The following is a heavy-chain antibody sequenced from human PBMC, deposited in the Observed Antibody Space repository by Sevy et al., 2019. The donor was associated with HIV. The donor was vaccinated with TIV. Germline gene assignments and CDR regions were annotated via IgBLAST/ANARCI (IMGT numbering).Heavy chain of an antibody. J-gene: IGHJ4*02. CDR3: AKLPFTHAGGPYFDY. D-gene: IGHD2-15*01. V-gene: IGHV3-23*01. CDR1: GFTFSSYV. Sequence: GGSLRLSCAASGFTFSSYVMSWVRQAPGGGLEWVSGIIGRGDSTYYADSVKGRFTISRDNSKNTLYLQMNSLRAEDTAVYYCAKLPFTHAGGPYFDYWGQGTLVTVSS. CDR2: IIGRGDST.